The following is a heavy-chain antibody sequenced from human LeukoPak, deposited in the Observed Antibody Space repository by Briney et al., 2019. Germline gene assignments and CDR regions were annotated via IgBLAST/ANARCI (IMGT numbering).Heavy chain of an antibody. V-gene: IGHV1-18*04. D-gene: IGHD3-22*01. J-gene: IGHJ4*02. CDR3: ARDLAYYYDSSGYWYDY. CDR2: ISAYNGNT. Sequence: ASVKVSCKASGYTFTTYYMHWVRQAPGQGLEWMGWISAYNGNTNYVQKLQGRVTMTTDTSTSTAYMELRSLRSDDTAVYYCARDLAYYYDSSGYWYDYWGQGTLVTVSS. CDR1: GYTFTTYY.